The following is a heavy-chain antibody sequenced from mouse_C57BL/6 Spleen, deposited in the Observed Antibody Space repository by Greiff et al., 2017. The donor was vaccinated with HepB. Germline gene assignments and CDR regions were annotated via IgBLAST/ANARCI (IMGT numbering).Heavy chain of an antibody. CDR3: AREDYGYDGYYFDY. Sequence: EVQLVESGPELVKPGASVKIPCKASGYTFTDYNMDWVKQSHGKSLEWIGDINPNNGGTIYNQKFKGKATLTVDKSSSTAYMELRSLTSEDTAVYYCAREDYGYDGYYFDYWGQGTTLTVSS. D-gene: IGHD2-2*01. CDR1: GYTFTDYN. CDR2: INPNNGGT. J-gene: IGHJ2*01. V-gene: IGHV1-18*01.